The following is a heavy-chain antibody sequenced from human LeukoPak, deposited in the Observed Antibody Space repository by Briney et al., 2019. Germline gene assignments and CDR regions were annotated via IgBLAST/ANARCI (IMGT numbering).Heavy chain of an antibody. CDR2: ISSSSSYI. V-gene: IGHV3-21*04. J-gene: IGHJ4*02. D-gene: IGHD3-10*01. CDR3: AKRDGDGASGTFFAFDH. Sequence: GGSLRLSCAASGFTFSSYSMNWVRQAPGKGLEWVSSISSSSSYIFYADSVKGRFTISRDNSKNTLYLQLNSLRAEDTAIYYCAKRDGDGASGTFFAFDHWGQGTLVTVSS. CDR1: GFTFSSYS.